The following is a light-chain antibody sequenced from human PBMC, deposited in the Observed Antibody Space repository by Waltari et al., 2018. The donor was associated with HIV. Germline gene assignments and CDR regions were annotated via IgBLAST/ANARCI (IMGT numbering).Light chain of an antibody. CDR1: RGDVGGYNF. CDR2: NVN. CDR3: SSYTSSGPRYVL. V-gene: IGLV2-14*03. Sequence: QSALTQPASVSGSPGQSLTVSCTGTRGDVGGYNFVSWSQKHPGKAPQLIIYNVNSRPSGVSIRFSGYRSANKASLTISGLQAEDEADYFCSSYTSSGPRYVLFGGGTRLTVL. J-gene: IGLJ2*01.